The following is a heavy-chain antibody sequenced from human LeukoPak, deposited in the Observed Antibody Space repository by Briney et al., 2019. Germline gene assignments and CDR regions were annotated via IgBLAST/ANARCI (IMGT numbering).Heavy chain of an antibody. D-gene: IGHD3-22*01. CDR3: AKDRPGYYYDSSGYYPV. Sequence: GGSLRLSCAASGFTFSSYAMSWVRQAPGKGLEWVSAISGSGGSTYYADSVKGRFTISRDNSKNTLYLQVNSLRAEDTAVYYCAKDRPGYYYDSSGYYPVWGQGTMVTVSS. CDR2: ISGSGGST. V-gene: IGHV3-23*01. CDR1: GFTFSSYA. J-gene: IGHJ3*01.